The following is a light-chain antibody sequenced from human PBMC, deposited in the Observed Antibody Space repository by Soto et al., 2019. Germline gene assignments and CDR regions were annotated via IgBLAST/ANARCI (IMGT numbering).Light chain of an antibody. Sequence: DIQMTQSPSTLSASVGDRVAITCRASQNINSKLAWYQKKPGKAPKLLISDAYSLESGVPSRFSGSGSGTEFTLTIGGLQPDDFATYYCLQDYKQYTFGQGTKLEIK. CDR3: LQDYKQYT. V-gene: IGKV1-5*01. CDR2: DAY. CDR1: QNINSK. J-gene: IGKJ2*01.